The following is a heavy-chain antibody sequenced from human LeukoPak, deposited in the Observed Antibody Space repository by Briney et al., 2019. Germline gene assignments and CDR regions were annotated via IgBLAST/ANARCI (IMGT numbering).Heavy chain of an antibody. CDR3: ARGRARIQLWFDTGRYYFDC. CDR1: GYTFTSYD. J-gene: IGHJ4*02. CDR2: MNPNSGNT. Sequence: ASVKVSCKASGYTFTSYDINWVRLATGQGLEWMGWMNPNSGNTGYAQKFQGRVTITRNTSTSTAYMELSSLRSEDTAVYYCARGRARIQLWFDTGRYYFDCWGQGTLVTVSS. V-gene: IGHV1-8*03. D-gene: IGHD5-18*01.